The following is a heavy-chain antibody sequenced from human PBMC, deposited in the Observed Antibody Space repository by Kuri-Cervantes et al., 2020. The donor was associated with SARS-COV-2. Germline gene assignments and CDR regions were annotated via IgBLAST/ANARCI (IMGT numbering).Heavy chain of an antibody. Sequence: SETLSLTCTVSGYSISSGYYWGWIRQPPGKGLEWIGSIYHSGSTYYNPSLKSRVTISVDTSKNQFSLELSSVTAADTAVYYYARTSGYSSSWSLYYYYYMDVWGKGTTVTVSS. CDR3: ARTSGYSSSWSLYYYYYMDV. CDR1: GYSISSGYY. D-gene: IGHD6-13*01. CDR2: IYHSGST. V-gene: IGHV4-38-2*02. J-gene: IGHJ6*03.